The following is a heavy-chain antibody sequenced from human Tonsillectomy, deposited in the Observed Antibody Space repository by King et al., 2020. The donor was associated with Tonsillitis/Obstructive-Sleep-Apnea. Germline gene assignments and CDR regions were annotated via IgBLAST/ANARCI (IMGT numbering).Heavy chain of an antibody. Sequence: VQLQESGPGLVKPSETLSLTCTVSGGSISSYYWSWIRQPPGKGLEWIGYIYYSGSTNYNPSLKSRVTISVDTSKNQFSLRLSSVTAADTAVYYCARVGASGDSGVSEHFQHWGQGTLVTVSS. CDR3: ARVGASGDSGVSEHFQH. J-gene: IGHJ1*01. D-gene: IGHD2-21*02. V-gene: IGHV4-59*01. CDR2: IYYSGST. CDR1: GGSISSYY.